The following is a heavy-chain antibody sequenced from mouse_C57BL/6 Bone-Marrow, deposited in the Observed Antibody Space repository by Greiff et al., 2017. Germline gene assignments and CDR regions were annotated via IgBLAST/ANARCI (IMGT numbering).Heavy chain of an antibody. Sequence: DVQLQESGPGLVKPSQSLSLTCSVTGYSITSGYYWNWIRQFPGNKLEWMGYISYDGSNNYNQSLKNRISITRDTSKNQFFLKLNSVTTEDTATYYCAREEDYYGSSYGFAYWGQGTLVTVSA. V-gene: IGHV3-6*01. D-gene: IGHD1-1*01. CDR3: AREEDYYGSSYGFAY. J-gene: IGHJ3*01. CDR2: ISYDGSN. CDR1: GYSITSGYY.